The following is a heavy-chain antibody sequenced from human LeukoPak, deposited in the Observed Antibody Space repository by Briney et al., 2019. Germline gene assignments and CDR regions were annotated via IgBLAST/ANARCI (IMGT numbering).Heavy chain of an antibody. V-gene: IGHV3-30*04. D-gene: IGHD2-15*01. Sequence: GGSLRLSCAASGFTFSSYAMHWVRQAPGKGPEWVAVISYDGSNKYYADSVKGRFTISRDNSKNTLYLQMNSLRAEDTAVYYCARDRVVVVVAATRPIGYFDYWGQGTLVTVSS. J-gene: IGHJ4*02. CDR3: ARDRVVVVVAATRPIGYFDY. CDR2: ISYDGSNK. CDR1: GFTFSSYA.